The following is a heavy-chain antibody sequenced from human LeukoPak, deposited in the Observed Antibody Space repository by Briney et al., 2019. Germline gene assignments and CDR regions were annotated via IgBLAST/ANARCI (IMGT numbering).Heavy chain of an antibody. CDR1: GYSFTSYW. CDR2: IYPGDSDT. Sequence: GESLKISCKGSGYSFTSYWIGWVRQMPGKGLEWMGIIYPGDSDTRYSPSFQGQVTISADKSISAAYLQWSSLKASDTAMYYCAASGYIAYYGMDVWGQGTTVTVSS. D-gene: IGHD3-3*01. J-gene: IGHJ6*02. CDR3: AASGYIAYYGMDV. V-gene: IGHV5-51*01.